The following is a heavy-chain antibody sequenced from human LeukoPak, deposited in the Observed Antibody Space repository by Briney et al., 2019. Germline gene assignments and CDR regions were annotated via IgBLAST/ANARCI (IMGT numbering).Heavy chain of an antibody. Sequence: GGSLRLSCAASAFSLNAYNMNWVRQAPGKGLEWVSSISYTGTYIYYADSVKGRFTISRDNAQNTLYLQMNSLRAEDTAVYYCARDKSPIAAAGGNDYWGQGTLVTVSS. CDR2: ISYTGTYI. CDR3: ARDKSPIAAAGGNDY. D-gene: IGHD6-13*01. V-gene: IGHV3-21*01. J-gene: IGHJ4*02. CDR1: AFSLNAYN.